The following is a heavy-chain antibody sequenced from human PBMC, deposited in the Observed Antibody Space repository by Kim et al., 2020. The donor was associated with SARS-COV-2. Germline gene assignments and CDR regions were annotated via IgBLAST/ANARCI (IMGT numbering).Heavy chain of an antibody. V-gene: IGHV3-7*01. Sequence: GGSLRLSCVDSSFTFSNYWMTWVRQAPGKGLECVANINQDETDIYYGDSVRGRFTVSRDNAKRSLFLQMNRLRVEDTAIYYCVKGPLITTIGNQWGQGTLVTVSS. J-gene: IGHJ4*02. CDR2: INQDETDI. D-gene: IGHD1-1*01. CDR3: VKGPLITTIGNQ. CDR1: SFTFSNYW.